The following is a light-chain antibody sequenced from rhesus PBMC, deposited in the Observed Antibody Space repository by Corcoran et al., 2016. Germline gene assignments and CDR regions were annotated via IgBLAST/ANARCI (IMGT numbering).Light chain of an antibody. Sequence: ETVVTQSPATLALSPGERATLSCRASQSVGSYFAWYQQKPGQTPMLLIFGASSRATGIPDRFSGSGSGTDLSLTISSLETEDVRVYYCQQSSNLYSFGQGTKVEIK. CDR2: GAS. J-gene: IGKJ2*01. CDR1: QSVGSY. CDR3: QQSSNLYS. V-gene: IGKV3-24*04.